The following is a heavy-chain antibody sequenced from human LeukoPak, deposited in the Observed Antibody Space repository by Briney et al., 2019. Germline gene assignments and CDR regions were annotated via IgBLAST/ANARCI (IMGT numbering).Heavy chain of an antibody. CDR1: GYTFTGYY. V-gene: IGHV1-2*02. D-gene: IGHD1-14*01. CDR2: INPNSGGT. J-gene: IGHJ4*02. Sequence: ASVKVSCKASGYTFTGYYMHWVRQAPGQGLEWLGWINPNSGGTNYAQKFQGRVTMTRDTSISTAYMELSRLRSDDRAVYYCARARMRGSGATDYWGQGTLVTVSS. CDR3: ARARMRGSGATDY.